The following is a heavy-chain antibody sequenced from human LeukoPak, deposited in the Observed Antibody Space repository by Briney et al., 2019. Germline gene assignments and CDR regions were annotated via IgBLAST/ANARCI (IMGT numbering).Heavy chain of an antibody. CDR1: GFSFSIYS. D-gene: IGHD2-2*01. V-gene: IGHV3-21*01. J-gene: IGHJ3*01. Sequence: GGSMRLSCAASGFSFSIYSMNWVRQAPGKGLGCVSSVSSSITSIYYADSLKGRFTISRDNAKNSLFLQVNSLTDEDTAVYYCARGPPCSSTSCYVTGAFYFWGQGTMVTVSS. CDR3: ARGPPCSSTSCYVTGAFYF. CDR2: VSSSITSI.